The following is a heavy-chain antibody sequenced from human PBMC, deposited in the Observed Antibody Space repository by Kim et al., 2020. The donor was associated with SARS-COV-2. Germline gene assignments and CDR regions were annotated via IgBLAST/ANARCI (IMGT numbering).Heavy chain of an antibody. D-gene: IGHD5-12*01. CDR2: IYPGHSDT. CDR3: ARLPYSGHYPESHIDY. Sequence: GESLKISCRGSGYSFTTHWIAWVHQTPGKVLEWVGLIYPGHSDTKYSPSFEGHVTISADKSINAAYLQWSSLKASDTAVYYCARLPYSGHYPESHIDYWGPGTLVTVSS. CDR1: GYSFTTHW. J-gene: IGHJ4*02. V-gene: IGHV5-51*07.